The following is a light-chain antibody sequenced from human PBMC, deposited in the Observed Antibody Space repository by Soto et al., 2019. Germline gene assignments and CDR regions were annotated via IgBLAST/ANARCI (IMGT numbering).Light chain of an antibody. CDR3: CSYAGSGTYV. CDR2: EVS. J-gene: IGLJ1*01. CDR1: SSDVGTYNL. V-gene: IGLV2-23*02. Sequence: QSALTQPASVSGSPGQSITIPCTGTSSDVGTYNLVSWYQQHPGKAPQLMIYEVSKWHSGVSDRFSGSTSGNTDSLTISGLQAEDEADYYCCSYAGSGTYVFGTGTKVTVL.